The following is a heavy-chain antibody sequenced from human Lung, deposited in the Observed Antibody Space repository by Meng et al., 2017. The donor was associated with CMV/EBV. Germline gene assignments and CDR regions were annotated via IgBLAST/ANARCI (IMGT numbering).Heavy chain of an antibody. CDR3: AKDRDCSSTSCSIRCEY. J-gene: IGHJ4*02. V-gene: IGHV3-23*03. CDR2: IYSGGSST. D-gene: IGHD2-2*01. Sequence: GESLKISCAASGFTFSSYAMSWVRQAPGKGLEWVPVIYSGGSSTYYADSVKGRFTISRDNSKNTLYLQMNSLRAEDTAVYYCAKDRDCSSTSCSIRCEYWGQGTXVTVSS. CDR1: GFTFSSYA.